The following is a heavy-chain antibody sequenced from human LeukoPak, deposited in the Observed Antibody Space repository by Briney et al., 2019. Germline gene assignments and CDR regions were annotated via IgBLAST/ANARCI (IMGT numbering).Heavy chain of an antibody. CDR3: ARGPPSGSSHD. Sequence: GGSLRLSCAASGFTFSTYSMNWVRQAPGKGLEWVSSISNSGLYIYYAHSVKGRFTISRDNAKNSLYLQMNSLRAGDTVVYYCARGPPSGSSHDWGQGTLVTVSS. CDR1: GFTFSTYS. V-gene: IGHV3-21*01. J-gene: IGHJ4*02. D-gene: IGHD1-26*01. CDR2: ISNSGLYI.